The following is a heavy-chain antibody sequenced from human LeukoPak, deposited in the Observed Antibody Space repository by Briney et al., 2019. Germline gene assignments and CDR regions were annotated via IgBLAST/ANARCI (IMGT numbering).Heavy chain of an antibody. J-gene: IGHJ4*02. CDR3: AKHARDGDLVIRAAGFVDY. Sequence: GESLKISCKGSGYSFTSYWIGWVRQMPGKGLEWMGIIYPGDSDTRYSPSFQGQVTISADKSISTAYLQWSSLKASDTAMYYCAKHARDGDLVIRAAGFVDYWGQGTLVTVSA. CDR1: GYSFTSYW. V-gene: IGHV5-51*01. D-gene: IGHD6-13*01. CDR2: IYPGDSDT.